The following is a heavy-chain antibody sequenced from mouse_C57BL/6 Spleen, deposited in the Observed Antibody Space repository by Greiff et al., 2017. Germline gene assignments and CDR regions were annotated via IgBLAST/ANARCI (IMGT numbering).Heavy chain of an antibody. V-gene: IGHV1-66*01. CDR2: IYPGSGNT. CDR1: GYSFTSYY. J-gene: IGHJ3*01. Sequence: VQLQQSGPELVKPGASVKISCKASGYSFTSYYIHWVKQRPGQGLEWIGWIYPGSGNTKYNEKFKGKATLTADTSSSTAYMQLSSLTSEDSAVYCSGDHEGFAYWGQGSLVTVSA. CDR3: GDHEGFAY.